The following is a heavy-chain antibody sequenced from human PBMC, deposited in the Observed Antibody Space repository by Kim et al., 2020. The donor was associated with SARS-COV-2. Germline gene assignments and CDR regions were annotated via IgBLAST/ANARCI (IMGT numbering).Heavy chain of an antibody. D-gene: IGHD3-22*01. V-gene: IGHV3-23*01. CDR2: ISGSGGST. J-gene: IGHJ4*02. CDR3: AKAKDYYDSSGYFDY. Sequence: GGSLRLSCAASGFTFSSYAMSWVRQAPGKGLEWVSAISGSGGSTYYADSVKGRFTISRDNSKNTLYLQMNSLRAEDTAVYYCAKAKDYYDSSGYFDYWGQGTLVTVSS. CDR1: GFTFSSYA.